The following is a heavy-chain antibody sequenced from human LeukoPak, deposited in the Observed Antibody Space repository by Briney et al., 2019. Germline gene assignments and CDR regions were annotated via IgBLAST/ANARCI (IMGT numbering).Heavy chain of an antibody. J-gene: IGHJ4*02. CDR2: ISRSGDST. CDR1: GFTFSSCA. D-gene: IGHD6-19*01. V-gene: IGHV3-23*01. CDR3: AKTITVAGSEYHFDY. Sequence: GGSLRLSCAASGFTFSSCAMSWVRQAPGKGLAWVSRISRSGDSTYYADSVKGRFTISRDNSKNTLYLQMNSLRAEDTAINYCAKTITVAGSEYHFDYWGQGTLVTVSS.